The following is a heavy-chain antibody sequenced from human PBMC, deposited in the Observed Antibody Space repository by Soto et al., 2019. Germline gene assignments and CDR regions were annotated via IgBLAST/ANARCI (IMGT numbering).Heavy chain of an antibody. J-gene: IGHJ6*02. CDR2: ISYDGSNK. V-gene: IGHV3-30-3*01. Sequence: GGSLRLSCAASGFTFSSYAMHWVRQAPGKGLEWVAVISYDGSNKYYADSVKGRFTISRDNSKNTLHLQMNSLRAEDTAVYYCARVFVDGWLAYGMDVWGQGTTVTVSS. D-gene: IGHD6-19*01. CDR1: GFTFSSYA. CDR3: ARVFVDGWLAYGMDV.